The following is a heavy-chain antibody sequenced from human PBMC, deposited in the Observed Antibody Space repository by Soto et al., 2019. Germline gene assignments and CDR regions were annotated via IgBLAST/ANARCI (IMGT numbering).Heavy chain of an antibody. CDR1: GADINTYS. Sequence: SETLSLTCSVSGADINTYSWTWIRQPAGKGLEWIGRIYTSASINYNPSLKGRVTLSVDTSTNQVSLKLSSVTAADTAVYYCARDSPPGDYYYGMDVWGQGTTVTVSS. V-gene: IGHV4-4*07. CDR2: IYTSASI. J-gene: IGHJ6*02. CDR3: ARDSPPGDYYYGMDV. D-gene: IGHD3-10*01.